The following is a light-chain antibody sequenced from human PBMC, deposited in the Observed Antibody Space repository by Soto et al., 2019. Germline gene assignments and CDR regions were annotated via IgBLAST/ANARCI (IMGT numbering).Light chain of an antibody. CDR1: QSVDSW. Sequence: DIQMTQSPSTLSASIGDRVTITCRTSQSVDSWLAWYQQKPGKAPKLLIYKASSLQTGIPSRFSGSGSGTEFTLTISSLQPDDFATYYCQHYNYYSRMFGQRTMVEIK. CDR2: KAS. J-gene: IGKJ1*01. CDR3: QHYNYYSRM. V-gene: IGKV1-5*03.